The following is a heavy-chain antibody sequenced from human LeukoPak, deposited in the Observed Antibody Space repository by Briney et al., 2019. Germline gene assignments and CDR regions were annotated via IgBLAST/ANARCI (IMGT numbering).Heavy chain of an antibody. J-gene: IGHJ3*02. CDR1: GYTFTSYA. Sequence: ASVKVSCKASGYTFTSYAMHWVRQAPGQRLEWMGWINAGNGNTKYSQKFQGRVTITRDTSASTAYMELSSLRSEDTAVYYCAKQYYYDSSGYYYGAFDIWGQGTMVTVSS. CDR2: INAGNGNT. CDR3: AKQYYYDSSGYYYGAFDI. D-gene: IGHD3-22*01. V-gene: IGHV1-3*01.